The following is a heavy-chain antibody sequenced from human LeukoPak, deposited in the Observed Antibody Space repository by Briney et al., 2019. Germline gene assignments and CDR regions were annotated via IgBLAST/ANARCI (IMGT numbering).Heavy chain of an antibody. D-gene: IGHD4-17*01. CDR2: ISGSGSGSST. Sequence: GGSLRLSCAASGFTFSSSAMSWVRQAPGKGLEWVSTISGSGSGSSTYYADSVKGRFTISRDNTKNSLYLQMNSLRAEDTAVYYCARDGAVTNGRYFDYWGQGTLVTVSS. CDR3: ARDGAVTNGRYFDY. CDR1: GFTFSSSA. V-gene: IGHV3-23*01. J-gene: IGHJ4*02.